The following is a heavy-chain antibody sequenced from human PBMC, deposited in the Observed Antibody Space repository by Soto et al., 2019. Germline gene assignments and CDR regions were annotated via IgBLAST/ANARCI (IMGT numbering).Heavy chain of an antibody. Sequence: GAAVKVSCKASGGTFSSYAISWVRQAPGQGLEWMGGIIPIFGTTNYAQKFQGRVTITADKSTGTAYMELSSLRSEDTAVYYCARDMGRGGYKVLGFDYWGQGTLVTVSS. CDR1: GGTFSSYA. CDR2: IIPIFGTT. D-gene: IGHD5-12*01. CDR3: ARDMGRGGYKVLGFDY. V-gene: IGHV1-69*06. J-gene: IGHJ4*02.